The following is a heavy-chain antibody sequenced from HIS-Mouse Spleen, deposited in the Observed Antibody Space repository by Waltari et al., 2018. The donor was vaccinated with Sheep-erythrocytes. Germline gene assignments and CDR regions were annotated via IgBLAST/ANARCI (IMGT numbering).Heavy chain of an antibody. CDR2: ISSSSRYI. D-gene: IGHD1-1*01. Sequence: EVQLVESGGGLVKPGGSLRLSCAASGFTFSSYSMNWVRQAPGKGLEWVSVISSSSRYIYYADSVKGRFTISRDNAKNSLYLQMNSLRAEDTAVYYCARDTGTDAFDIWGQGTMVTVSS. CDR3: ARDTGTDAFDI. J-gene: IGHJ3*02. CDR1: GFTFSSYS. V-gene: IGHV3-21*01.